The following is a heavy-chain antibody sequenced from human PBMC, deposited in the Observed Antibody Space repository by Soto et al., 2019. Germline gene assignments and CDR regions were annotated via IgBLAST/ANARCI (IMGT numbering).Heavy chain of an antibody. J-gene: IGHJ6*02. V-gene: IGHV3-30-3*01. Sequence: SLRLSCAASGFTFSSYAMHWVRQAPGKGLEWVAVISYDGSNKYYADSVKGRFTISRDNSKNTLYLQMNSLRAEDTAVYYCARDRVAVAGTGGGYYYYGMDVWGQGTTVTVSS. CDR1: GFTFSSYA. D-gene: IGHD6-19*01. CDR3: ARDRVAVAGTGGGYYYYGMDV. CDR2: ISYDGSNK.